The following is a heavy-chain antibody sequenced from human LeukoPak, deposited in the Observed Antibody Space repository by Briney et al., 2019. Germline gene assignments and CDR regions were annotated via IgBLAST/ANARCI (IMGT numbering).Heavy chain of an antibody. CDR1: GYTFTSYD. V-gene: IGHV1-8*01. Sequence: ASVKVSCKASGYTFTSYDINWVRQATGQGLEWMGWMNPNSGNTGYAQKFQGRVTMTRNTSISTAYMELSSLRSEDTAVYYCAREMSGSYDFDYWSQGTLVTVSS. CDR2: MNPNSGNT. CDR3: AREMSGSYDFDY. J-gene: IGHJ4*02. D-gene: IGHD1-26*01.